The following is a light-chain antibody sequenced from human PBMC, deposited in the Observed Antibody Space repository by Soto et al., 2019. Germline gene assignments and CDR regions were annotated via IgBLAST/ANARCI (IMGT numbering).Light chain of an antibody. V-gene: IGKV3D-20*01. Sequence: EIVLTQSPATLFLSPGERATLSCGASQRVSSSYLAWYQQKPGLAPRLLIFDASTMASGIPDRFSGSGSGTDFILTISRLEPEDFAVYYCQQYGRPPLTFGGGTKVEIK. CDR3: QQYGRPPLT. CDR1: QRVSSSY. J-gene: IGKJ4*01. CDR2: DAS.